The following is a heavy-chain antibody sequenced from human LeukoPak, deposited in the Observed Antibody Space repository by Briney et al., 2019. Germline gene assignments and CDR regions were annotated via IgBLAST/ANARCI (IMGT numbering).Heavy chain of an antibody. CDR3: ARDLMTTVDVYFDY. J-gene: IGHJ4*02. CDR1: GFTFSSYG. Sequence: GRSLRLSCEVSGFTFSSYGMHWVRHAPGKGLEWVAVISYDGSNKYYADSVKGRSTISRDNSKNTLYLQMNSLRAEDTAVYYCARDLMTTVDVYFDYWGQGTLVTVSS. D-gene: IGHD4-23*01. V-gene: IGHV3-30*03. CDR2: ISYDGSNK.